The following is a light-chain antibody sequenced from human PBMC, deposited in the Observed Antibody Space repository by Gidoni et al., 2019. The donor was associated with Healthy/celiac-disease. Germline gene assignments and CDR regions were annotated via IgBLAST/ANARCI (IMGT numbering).Light chain of an antibody. J-gene: IGLJ1*01. CDR2: EVS. CDR1: SSAVGGYNS. Sequence: QSALTQPASVSGSPGQSITISCTGTSSAVGGYNSVSWYQQHPGKAPKLMIYEVSNRPSGVSNRFSGSKSGNTASLTISGLQAEDEADYYCSSYTSSSPFVFGTGTKVTVL. V-gene: IGLV2-14*01. CDR3: SSYTSSSPFV.